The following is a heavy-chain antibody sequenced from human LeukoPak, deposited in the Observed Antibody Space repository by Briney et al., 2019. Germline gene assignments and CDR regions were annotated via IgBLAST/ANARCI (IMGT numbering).Heavy chain of an antibody. Sequence: VASVKVSCKASGYTFTSYDINWVRQATGQGLEWMGWMNPNSGNTGYAQKFQGRVTITRNTSISTAYMELSSLRSEDTAVYYCARGCSSTSCYTGNWFDPWGQGTLVTVSS. CDR3: ARGCSSTSCYTGNWFDP. J-gene: IGHJ5*02. V-gene: IGHV1-8*03. CDR2: MNPNSGNT. CDR1: GYTFTSYD. D-gene: IGHD2-2*02.